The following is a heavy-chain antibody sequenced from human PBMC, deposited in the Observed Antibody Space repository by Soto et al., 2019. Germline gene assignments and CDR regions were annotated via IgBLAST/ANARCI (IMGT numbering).Heavy chain of an antibody. D-gene: IGHD6-19*01. CDR1: GGSLSSYP. CDR2: IIPIVGLT. V-gene: IGHV1-69*02. Sequence: QVQLLQSGSEVKKPGSSVKVSCRASGGSLSSYPVTWVRQAPGQGLEWMGRIIPIVGLTNYAQKFLGRVTITADKSTATGYLELGSLRSDDTAGYFLGRPAGWHDAGGDYMDGWGKGTTVIVSS. J-gene: IGHJ6*03. CDR3: GRPAGWHDAGGDYMDG.